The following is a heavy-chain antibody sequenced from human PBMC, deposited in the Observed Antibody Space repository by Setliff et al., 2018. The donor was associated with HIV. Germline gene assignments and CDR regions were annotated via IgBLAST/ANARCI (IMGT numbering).Heavy chain of an antibody. V-gene: IGHV4-39*01. CDR3: ARRSDSSSWPPGGYYHYMDV. J-gene: IGHJ6*03. CDR2: IYYTGTT. Sequence: SETLSLTCTVSGGSISSSSYYWGWIRQPPGKGLELIGSIYYTGTTYYHPSLESRVTLSVDMSRNQFSLRLTSVTAADTGVYYCARRSDSSSWPPGGYYHYMDVWGKGTKVTVSS. CDR1: GGSISSSSYY. D-gene: IGHD6-13*01.